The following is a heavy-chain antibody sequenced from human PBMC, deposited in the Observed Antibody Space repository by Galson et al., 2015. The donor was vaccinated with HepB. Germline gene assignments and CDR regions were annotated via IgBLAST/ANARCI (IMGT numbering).Heavy chain of an antibody. CDR2: ISYTGST. Sequence: TLSLTCTVSGGSISSGGYYWSWIRQHPGTGLEWIGYISYTGSTHYNPSLTSRVTISVDTSKSQFSLKLSSVTAADTAVYYCLSTSGDSGGYWGQGTLVTVSS. V-gene: IGHV4-31*03. J-gene: IGHJ4*02. CDR1: GGSISSGGYY. D-gene: IGHD4-23*01. CDR3: LSTSGDSGGY.